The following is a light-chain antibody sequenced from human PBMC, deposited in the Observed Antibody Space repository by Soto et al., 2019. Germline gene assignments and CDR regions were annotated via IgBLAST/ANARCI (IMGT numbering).Light chain of an antibody. V-gene: IGLV2-14*01. J-gene: IGLJ1*01. CDR1: SSDAGRYNF. Sequence: QSALTQPASVSGSPGQSISISCTGTSSDAGRYNFVSWYQQHAGKVPKLMIYDVYKRPSGVSNRISGYKSGNTASLTISGLQAEDEADYYCSSYTSRSTDVFGTGAKVTVL. CDR2: DVY. CDR3: SSYTSRSTDV.